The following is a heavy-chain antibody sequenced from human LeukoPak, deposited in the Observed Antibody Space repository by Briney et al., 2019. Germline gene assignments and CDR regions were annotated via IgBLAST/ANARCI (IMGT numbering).Heavy chain of an antibody. J-gene: IGHJ4*02. CDR2: INPSGGST. D-gene: IGHD3-16*01. CDR1: GYTFTSYY. Sequence: ASVKVSCKASGYTFTSYYMHWVRQAPGQGLEWMGIINPSGGSTSYAQKFQGRVTMTRDTSTSTVYMELSSLRSEDTAVYYCAREGGKITFGGVTSFDYWGREPWSPSPQ. CDR3: AREGGKITFGGVTSFDY. V-gene: IGHV1-46*01.